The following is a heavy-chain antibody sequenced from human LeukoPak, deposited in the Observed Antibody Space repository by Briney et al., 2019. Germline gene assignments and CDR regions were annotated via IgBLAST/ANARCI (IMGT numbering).Heavy chain of an antibody. CDR2: IYPSDSDT. CDR1: GYSFNNYW. CDR3: AGGANYDFWTGYFNY. Sequence: GESLKISCKGYGYSFNNYWIGWVRQMPGKGLEWMGIIYPSDSDTRYSPSFQGQVTISADTSINTAYVQWSSLKASDTAMHYCAGGANYDFWTGYFNYWGQGTLVTVSS. V-gene: IGHV5-51*01. J-gene: IGHJ4*02. D-gene: IGHD3-3*01.